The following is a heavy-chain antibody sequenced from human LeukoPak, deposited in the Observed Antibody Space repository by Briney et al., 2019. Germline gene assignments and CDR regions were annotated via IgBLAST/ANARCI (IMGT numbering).Heavy chain of an antibody. CDR2: ISSSSSYI. CDR1: GFTFSSYS. CDR3: AGGPSYYYGMDV. Sequence: PGGSLRLSCAASGFTFSSYSMNWVRQAPGKGLEWVPSISSSSSYIYYADSVKGRFTISRDNAKNSLYLQMNSLRAEDTAVYYCAGGPSYYYGMDVWGQGTTVTVSS. J-gene: IGHJ6*02. V-gene: IGHV3-21*01.